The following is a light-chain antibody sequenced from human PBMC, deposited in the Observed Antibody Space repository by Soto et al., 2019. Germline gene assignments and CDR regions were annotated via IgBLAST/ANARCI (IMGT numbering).Light chain of an antibody. CDR1: VLAKKY. J-gene: IGLJ2*01. CDR2: TDS. CDR3: YSAADNNLV. V-gene: IGLV3-27*01. Sequence: SYELTQPSSVSVSPGQTARITCSGDVLAKKYARWVQQKPGQAPVLVIYTDSERPSGIPERFSGSSSGTTVTLTISGAQVEDEADYYCYSAADNNLVFGGGTKLTVL.